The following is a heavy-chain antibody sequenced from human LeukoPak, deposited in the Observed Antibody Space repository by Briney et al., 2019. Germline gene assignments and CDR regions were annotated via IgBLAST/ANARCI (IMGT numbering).Heavy chain of an antibody. V-gene: IGHV1-18*04. Sequence: ALVKVSCKASGYTLTSHGISWVRQAPGHGLEWMGWVSTYNGNTNYVPKYQGRVTMTTDTSTSTAYMELRSLRSDDTAVYYGARDVDTATDQINDYWGQGTLVTVSS. CDR3: ARDVDTATDQINDY. D-gene: IGHD5-18*01. CDR2: VSTYNGNT. J-gene: IGHJ4*02. CDR1: GYTLTSHG.